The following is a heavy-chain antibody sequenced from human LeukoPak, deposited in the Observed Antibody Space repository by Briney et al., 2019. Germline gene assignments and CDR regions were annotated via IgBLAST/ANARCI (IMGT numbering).Heavy chain of an antibody. CDR1: GGSISSYY. D-gene: IGHD3-3*01. CDR2: FYYSGST. J-gene: IGHJ4*02. Sequence: SETLSLTCTVSGGSISSYYWSWIRQPPGKGLEWIGSFYYSGSTNYNPSLKSRVTISLDTSKNQFSLKLSSVTAADTAVYYCARQRFLEWYFDCWGQGTLVTVSS. CDR3: ARQRFLEWYFDC. V-gene: IGHV4-59*08.